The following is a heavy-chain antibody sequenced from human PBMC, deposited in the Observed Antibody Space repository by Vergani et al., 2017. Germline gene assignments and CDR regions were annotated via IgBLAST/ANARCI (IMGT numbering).Heavy chain of an antibody. V-gene: IGHV1-69*01. CDR2: IIPIFGTA. CDR3: ARGYCSSTSIRGCKGPMDV. Sequence: QVQLVQSGAEVKKPGSSVKVSCKASVGTFSSYAISWVRQAPGQGLELMGGIIPIFGTANYAQKFQGRVTITADESTSTAYMELSSLRSEDTAVYYCARGYCSSTSIRGCKGPMDVWGKGTTVTVSS. CDR1: VGTFSSYA. D-gene: IGHD2-2*01. J-gene: IGHJ6*03.